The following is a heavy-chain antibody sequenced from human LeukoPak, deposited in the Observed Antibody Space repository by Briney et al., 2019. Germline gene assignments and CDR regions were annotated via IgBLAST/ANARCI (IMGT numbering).Heavy chain of an antibody. CDR2: IAGSSGYI. CDR3: ARDRGAYCGGDCYLGFDY. D-gene: IGHD2-21*02. V-gene: IGHV3-21*01. Sequence: GGSLRLSCAASGFTFSSYAMNWVRQAPGKGLEWVSSIAGSSGYISYADSVKGRFTISRDNAKKSLYLQMTSLTAEDTAVYYCARDRGAYCGGDCYLGFDYWGRGTLVTVSS. J-gene: IGHJ4*01. CDR1: GFTFSSYA.